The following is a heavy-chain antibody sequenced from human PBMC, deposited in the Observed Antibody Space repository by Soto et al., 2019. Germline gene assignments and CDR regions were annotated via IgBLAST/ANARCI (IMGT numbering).Heavy chain of an antibody. D-gene: IGHD6-13*01. CDR1: GGSFSGYY. CDR2: INHSGST. CDR3: ARRPEFSPPGIAAAHRGKYGMDV. J-gene: IGHJ6*02. Sequence: PSETLSLTCAVYGGSFSGYYWSWIRQPPGKGLEWIGEINHSGSTNYNPSLKSRVTISVDTSKNQFSLKLSSVTAADTAVYYCARRPEFSPPGIAAAHRGKYGMDVWGQGTTVTVSS. V-gene: IGHV4-34*01.